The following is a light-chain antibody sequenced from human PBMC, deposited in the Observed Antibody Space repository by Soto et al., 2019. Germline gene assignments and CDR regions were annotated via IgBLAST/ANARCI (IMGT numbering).Light chain of an antibody. CDR1: QTVSSY. V-gene: IGKV3-20*01. Sequence: EIVLTQSPGTLSLSPGERATLYCRASQTVSSYLAWYQQKPGQAPRLLIYDASSRATGIPDRFSGSGSGTDFTLTISRLEPEDFAVYYCQQYGTAPKTFGRGTKVDIK. J-gene: IGKJ1*01. CDR3: QQYGTAPKT. CDR2: DAS.